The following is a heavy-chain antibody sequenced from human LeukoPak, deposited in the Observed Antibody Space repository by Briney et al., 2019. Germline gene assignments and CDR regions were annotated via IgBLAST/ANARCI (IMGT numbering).Heavy chain of an antibody. Sequence: SETLSLTCTVSGGSISSSSYYWGWIRQPPGKGLEWIGSIYYSGSTYYNPSLKSRVTISVDTSKNQFSLKLSSVTAADTAVYYRARHSSGQGYFDYWGQGTLVTVSS. D-gene: IGHD6-19*01. CDR3: ARHSSGQGYFDY. CDR2: IYYSGST. CDR1: GGSISSSSYY. J-gene: IGHJ4*02. V-gene: IGHV4-39*01.